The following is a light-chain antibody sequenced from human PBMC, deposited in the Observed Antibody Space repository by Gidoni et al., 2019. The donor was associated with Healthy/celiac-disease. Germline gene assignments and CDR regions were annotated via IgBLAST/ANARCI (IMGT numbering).Light chain of an antibody. CDR1: HSLLHSNGYNY. Sequence: DVVMTQSPLSLPVTPGEEASITCRSRHSLLHSNGYNYLDWYLQKPGQSPQLLIYLGSNRASGVPYRFSGSGSGTDFTLKISRVETEDVGVYYCMQALQTPPTFXGXTKVEIK. J-gene: IGKJ4*01. V-gene: IGKV2-28*01. CDR2: LGS. CDR3: MQALQTPPT.